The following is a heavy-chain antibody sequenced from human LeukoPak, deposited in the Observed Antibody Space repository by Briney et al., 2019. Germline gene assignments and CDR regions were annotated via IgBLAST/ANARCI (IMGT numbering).Heavy chain of an antibody. CDR2: IKQDGSQK. CDR1: GFTFSSYW. Sequence: GGSLRLSCAASGFTFSSYWVSWVRQADGKGLEWVANIKQDGSQKYYVDSVKGRFTISRDNAKNSLYLQMNSLRAEDTAMYYCTCPSAAGPNWGQGTLVTVSS. D-gene: IGHD6-13*01. CDR3: TCPSAAGPN. J-gene: IGHJ4*02. V-gene: IGHV3-7*03.